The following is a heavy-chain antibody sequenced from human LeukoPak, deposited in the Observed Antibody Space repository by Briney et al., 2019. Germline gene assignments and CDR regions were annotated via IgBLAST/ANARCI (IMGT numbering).Heavy chain of an antibody. CDR1: GFTFSDSA. V-gene: IGHV3-64D*06. Sequence: GGSLKLSCAASGFTFSDSAIHWVRQAPGKGLEYVSVISSNGGFTYYADSVKGRFTISRDNSKNTLHLQMSSLRAEDTAVYYCVGVRWFGGSNWFDPWGQRTLVTVSS. J-gene: IGHJ5*02. D-gene: IGHD3-10*01. CDR3: VGVRWFGGSNWFDP. CDR2: ISSNGGFT.